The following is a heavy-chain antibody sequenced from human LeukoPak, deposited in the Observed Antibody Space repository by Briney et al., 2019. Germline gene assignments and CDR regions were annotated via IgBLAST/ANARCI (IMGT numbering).Heavy chain of an antibody. J-gene: IGHJ4*02. CDR3: AKAGNGFGY. D-gene: IGHD2-8*01. CDR2: IKQDGTEK. Sequence: PGGSLRLSCAASVFTFSSNWMSWVRQAPGKGLEWVANIKQDGTEKNYVDSVKGRFTISRDNAKNSLYLQMNSLRAEDTAVYYCAKAGNGFGYWGQGALVTVSS. V-gene: IGHV3-7*01. CDR1: VFTFSSNW.